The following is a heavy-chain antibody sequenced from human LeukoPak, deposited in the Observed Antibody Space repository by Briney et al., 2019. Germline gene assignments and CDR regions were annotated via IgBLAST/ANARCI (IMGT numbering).Heavy chain of an antibody. Sequence: GGSLRLSCAASGFTVSSNYMSWVRQAPGKGLEWVSLISASGTTTHYAESLKGRFTISRDNSRNMVYLQMNSLRADDTALYYCAEDLYTSGGVHWGQGILVTVSS. D-gene: IGHD3-22*01. V-gene: IGHV3-23*01. CDR2: ISASGTTT. CDR1: GFTVSSNY. J-gene: IGHJ4*02. CDR3: AEDLYTSGGVH.